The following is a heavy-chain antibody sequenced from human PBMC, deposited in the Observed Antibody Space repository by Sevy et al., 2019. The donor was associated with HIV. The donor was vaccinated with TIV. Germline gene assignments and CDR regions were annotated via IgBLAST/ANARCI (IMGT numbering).Heavy chain of an antibody. CDR3: ARDWAVTGAFDI. J-gene: IGHJ3*02. CDR2: IWYDGSNK. D-gene: IGHD4-17*01. Sequence: GGSLRLSCAASGFTFSSYGMRWVRQAPGKGLEWVAVIWYDGSNKYYADSVKGRFTISRDNSKNTLYLQMNSLRAEDTAVYYCARDWAVTGAFDIWGQGTMVTVSS. CDR1: GFTFSSYG. V-gene: IGHV3-33*01.